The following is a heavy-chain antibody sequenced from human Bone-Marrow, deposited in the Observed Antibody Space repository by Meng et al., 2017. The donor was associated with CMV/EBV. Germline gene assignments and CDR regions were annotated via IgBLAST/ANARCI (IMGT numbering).Heavy chain of an antibody. CDR3: AKGEGYSSGWFDY. Sequence: GESLKISCVASGFTFNSYALHWVRQAPGEGLEWVALISYDGTKQYYGDSVKGRFTISRDNSRNTLYLQMNSLRAEDTAVYYCAKGEGYSSGWFDYWGQGTLVTVSS. J-gene: IGHJ5*01. V-gene: IGHV3-30*01. D-gene: IGHD6-19*01. CDR1: GFTFNSYA. CDR2: ISYDGTKQ.